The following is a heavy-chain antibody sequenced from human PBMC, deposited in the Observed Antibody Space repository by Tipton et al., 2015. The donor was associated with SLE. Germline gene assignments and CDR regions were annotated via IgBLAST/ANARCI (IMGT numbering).Heavy chain of an antibody. CDR1: GGSISSYY. CDR2: IYYSGST. CDR3: AIGAIGGKVDY. D-gene: IGHD3-16*01. J-gene: IGHJ4*02. V-gene: IGHV4-59*08. Sequence: TLSLTCTVSGGSISSYYWSWIRQPPGKGLEWIGYIYYSGSTNYNASLKSRVTISVDTSKNQFSLKLNSVTAADTAVYYCAIGAIGGKVDYWGQGTLVTFSS.